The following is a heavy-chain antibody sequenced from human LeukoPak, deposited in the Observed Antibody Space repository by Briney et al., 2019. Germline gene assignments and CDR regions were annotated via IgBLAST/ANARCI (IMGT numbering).Heavy chain of an antibody. CDR1: GGSISSYY. J-gene: IGHJ4*02. Sequence: SETLSLTCTVSGGSISSYYWSWIRQPPGKGLEWIGYIYYSGSTNYNPSLKSRVTISVDTSKNQFSLKLSSVTAADTAVYYCARRVGSSSWYFDYWGQGTLVTVSS. V-gene: IGHV4-59*08. D-gene: IGHD6-13*01. CDR3: ARRVGSSSWYFDY. CDR2: IYYSGST.